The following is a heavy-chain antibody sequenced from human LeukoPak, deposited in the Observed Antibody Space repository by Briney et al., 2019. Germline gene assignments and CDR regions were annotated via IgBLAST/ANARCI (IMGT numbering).Heavy chain of an antibody. V-gene: IGHV3-15*01. J-gene: IGHJ4*02. CDR1: GFPFSNAW. CDR3: TTGAYDSSGYYYLDY. CDR2: LKSKTDGGTT. Sequence: GSLRLSSAASGFPFSNAWMRWVRPAPGKGLEWVGRLKSKTDGGTTDYAAPVKGRFTISRDDSKNTLYLQMNSLKTEDTAGYYFTTGAYDSSGYYYLDYWGQGTRVTVSS. D-gene: IGHD3-22*01.